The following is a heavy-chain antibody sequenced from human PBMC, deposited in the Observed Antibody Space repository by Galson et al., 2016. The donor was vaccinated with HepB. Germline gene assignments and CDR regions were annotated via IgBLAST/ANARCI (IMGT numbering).Heavy chain of an antibody. CDR3: ARARPEGYSSGYGMDV. Sequence: SETLSLTCTVSGDSITSYRWSWIRQPPGKGLEWIGYIYYSGSTNYNPSLKSRVTMSVDTSKKQFSLRLTSVTAADTAVYYCARARPEGYSSGYGMDVWGQGTTVTVSS. J-gene: IGHJ6*02. CDR2: IYYSGST. V-gene: IGHV4-59*01. D-gene: IGHD5-18*01. CDR1: GDSITSYR.